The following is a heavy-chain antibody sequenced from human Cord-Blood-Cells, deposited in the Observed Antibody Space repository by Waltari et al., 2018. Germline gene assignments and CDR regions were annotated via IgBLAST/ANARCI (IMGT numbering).Heavy chain of an antibody. CDR1: GGSISSYY. CDR2: IYYSGST. Sequence: QVQLQESGPGLVKPSETLSLTCTVSGGSISSYYWRWIRQPPGKGLEWIGYIYYSGSTNHKPSLKSRVTISVDTSKNQFCRKLSSVTAADTAVYYCARGDVGYSYGYFDYWGQGTLVTVSS. D-gene: IGHD5-18*01. CDR3: ARGDVGYSYGYFDY. J-gene: IGHJ4*02. V-gene: IGHV4-59*01.